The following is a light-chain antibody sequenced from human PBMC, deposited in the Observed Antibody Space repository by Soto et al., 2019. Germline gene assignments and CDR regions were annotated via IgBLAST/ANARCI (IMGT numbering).Light chain of an antibody. CDR3: QQRSNWPT. V-gene: IGKV3-11*01. J-gene: IGKJ3*01. Sequence: EIVLTQSPATLSSSPGERGTLSCSASPSVSTYLAWYQQKSGQAPRLLIYDASNRATGIPARFSGSGCGTDFTLTISSLEPEDFAVYYCQQRSNWPTFGPGTKVDIK. CDR2: DAS. CDR1: PSVSTY.